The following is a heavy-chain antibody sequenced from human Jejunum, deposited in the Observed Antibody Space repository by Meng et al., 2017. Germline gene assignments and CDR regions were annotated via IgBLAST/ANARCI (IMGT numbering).Heavy chain of an antibody. CDR1: GFTFSDYW. Sequence: GESLKISCAASGFTFSDYWIHWVRQVPGKGLVWVSRTSGDASSTNYADSVKGRFTISRDNAKNKLYLQMNSLRAEDTAIYYCTRVCGSGETCYGFDYWGQGTLVTVSS. J-gene: IGHJ4*02. CDR3: TRVCGSGETCYGFDY. V-gene: IGHV3-74*01. CDR2: TSGDASST. D-gene: IGHD2-15*01.